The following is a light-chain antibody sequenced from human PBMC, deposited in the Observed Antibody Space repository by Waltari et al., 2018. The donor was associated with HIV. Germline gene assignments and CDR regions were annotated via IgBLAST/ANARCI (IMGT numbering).Light chain of an antibody. J-gene: IGKJ1*01. CDR2: DAS. V-gene: IGKV3-15*01. Sequence: EIVMTQSPVTLSVSPGERATLSCRASESVRSKLAWYQQKAGQAPRLLIYDASTRASRIPARFSGSGSGTEFTLTISSLQSEDFAVYYCQQYNDWPRTFGQGTKVESK. CDR1: ESVRSK. CDR3: QQYNDWPRT.